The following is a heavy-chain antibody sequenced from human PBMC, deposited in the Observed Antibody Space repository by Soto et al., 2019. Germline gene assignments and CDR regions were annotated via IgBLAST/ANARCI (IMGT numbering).Heavy chain of an antibody. J-gene: IGHJ4*02. CDR2: IKSKTEGETR. Sequence: EVQLVESGGGFVEPGGSLRVSCAASGFSFSKSWMSWVRQAPGKGLEWLGRIKSKTEGETRDYAATVKGRFTIFREDSKNTVYLQMNSLKTEDTAVYYCTTDPRDLGQGTLVTVSS. CDR1: GFSFSKSW. CDR3: TTDPRD. V-gene: IGHV3-15*01.